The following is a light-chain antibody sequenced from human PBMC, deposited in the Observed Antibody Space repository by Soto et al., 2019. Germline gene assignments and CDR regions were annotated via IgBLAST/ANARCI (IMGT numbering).Light chain of an antibody. Sequence: QSVLTQPASVSGSPGQSITMSCTGTISDVGGYNSVSWYQHPPGKVPRLLIYEGTKRPSGVSNRFSGSTSGNTASLTISGLQAEDEADYYCSSFVGPDTSVVFGGGTRLTVL. J-gene: IGLJ2*01. V-gene: IGLV2-23*01. CDR2: EGT. CDR3: SSFVGPDTSVV. CDR1: ISDVGGYNS.